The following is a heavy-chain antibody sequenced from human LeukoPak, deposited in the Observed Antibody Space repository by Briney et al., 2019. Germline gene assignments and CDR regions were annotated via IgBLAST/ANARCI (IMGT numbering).Heavy chain of an antibody. CDR1: GFTFRSYA. CDR2: ISYDGDDGSNI. Sequence: GGSLRLSCAASGFTFRSYAMHWVRQAPGKGLEWVAVISYDGDDGSNIYYADSVKGRFTISRDNSKNTLYLQMNSLRPGDTAVYYCVSGQWLVGGSEFDYWGQGTLVTVSS. CDR3: VSGQWLVGGSEFDY. J-gene: IGHJ4*02. V-gene: IGHV3-30-3*01. D-gene: IGHD6-19*01.